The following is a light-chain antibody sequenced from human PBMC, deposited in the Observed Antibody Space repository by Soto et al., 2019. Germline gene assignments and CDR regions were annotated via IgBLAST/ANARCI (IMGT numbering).Light chain of an antibody. CDR2: GAT. CDR3: QQHNAWPLT. CDR1: QSVSNN. J-gene: IGKJ4*01. V-gene: IGKV3-15*01. Sequence: EIVMTQSPATLSVSPGERVTLSCRASQSVSNNLAWYQQKPGQAHRLLIYGATATATCIPARFSGSGSGTEFTLTISSLQSEDFAVYYCQQHNAWPLTFGGGTKVEIK.